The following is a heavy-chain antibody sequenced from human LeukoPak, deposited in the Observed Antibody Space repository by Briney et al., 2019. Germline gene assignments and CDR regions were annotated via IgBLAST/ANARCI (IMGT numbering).Heavy chain of an antibody. V-gene: IGHV3-30*18. CDR3: AKEIVYGSGGPRGVDV. Sequence: PGRSLRLSCAASGFTFSSYGMHWVRQAPGKGLEWVAVISYDGSNKNYGDSVKGRFTISRDNSKYTLYLQMSSLRAEDTAVYFCAKEIVYGSGGPRGVDVWGQGTTVIVSS. CDR1: GFTFSSYG. J-gene: IGHJ6*02. CDR2: ISYDGSNK. D-gene: IGHD3-10*01.